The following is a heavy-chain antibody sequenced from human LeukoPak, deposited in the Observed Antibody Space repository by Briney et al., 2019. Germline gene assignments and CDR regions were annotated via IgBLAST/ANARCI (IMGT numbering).Heavy chain of an antibody. V-gene: IGHV7-4-1*02. CDR1: GYTFTDYS. CDR3: ARGGPFDY. Sequence: ASVKVSCNSSGYTFTDYSVNWVRQAPGQGLEWMGFISTNTGNPTYAQGFTGRFVFSLDTSVNTAYLQISSLKPEDTALYFCARGGPFDYWGQGSLVTVSS. J-gene: IGHJ4*02. CDR2: ISTNTGNP.